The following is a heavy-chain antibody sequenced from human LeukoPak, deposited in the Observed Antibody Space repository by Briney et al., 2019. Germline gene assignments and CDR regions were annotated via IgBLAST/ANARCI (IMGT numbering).Heavy chain of an antibody. CDR1: GYSISTGYY. J-gene: IGHJ5*02. D-gene: IGHD3-10*01. Sequence: SETLSLTCTVSGYSISTGYYWDWIRQPPGKGLEWIGTFYHGGSTYYNPSLKSRVTISVDTSKNQFSLKLSSVTAADTAVYYCARHPGYYGSGRRNSNWFDPWGQGTLVTVSS. CDR2: FYHGGST. CDR3: ARHPGYYGSGRRNSNWFDP. V-gene: IGHV4-38-2*02.